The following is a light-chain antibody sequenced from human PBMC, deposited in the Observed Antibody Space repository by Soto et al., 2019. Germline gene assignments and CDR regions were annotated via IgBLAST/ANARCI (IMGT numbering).Light chain of an antibody. CDR1: QSISSW. CDR2: KAS. CDR3: QQYKSFPYT. V-gene: IGKV1-5*03. J-gene: IGKJ2*01. Sequence: DIQMTQSPSTLSASLGDTVTITCRASQSISSWLAWYQQKPGKAPKVLIYKASSLETGVPSRFSGSGSGTEFTLAISSLQPDDFATYYCQQYKSFPYTFGQGTKLEIK.